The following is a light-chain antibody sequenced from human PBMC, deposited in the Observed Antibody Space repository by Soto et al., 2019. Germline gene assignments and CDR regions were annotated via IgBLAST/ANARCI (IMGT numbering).Light chain of an antibody. CDR2: GAF. J-gene: IGKJ1*01. CDR1: QSVSSN. Sequence: EIVMTHSPFTLSVSPGERVTLSCRASQSVSSNLAWYQQKPGQAPSLLIYGAFTRATGIPARFSGTGSGTEFTLTISSLQSEDSALYYCQQYNDWPLTFGQGTKVDIK. CDR3: QQYNDWPLT. V-gene: IGKV3-15*01.